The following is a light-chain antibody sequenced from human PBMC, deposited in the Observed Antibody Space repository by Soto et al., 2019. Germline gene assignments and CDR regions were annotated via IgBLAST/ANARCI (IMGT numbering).Light chain of an antibody. J-gene: IGKJ1*01. Sequence: AIQMTQSPSSLSASVGDRVTITCRASQGIGDELGWYQQKPGKAPKLLIYGASTLQSGVPSRFSGRGSGKDFTLTISSLQPEDFATYYCLQDYDFPWTFGQGTKVEIK. CDR3: LQDYDFPWT. CDR2: GAS. CDR1: QGIGDE. V-gene: IGKV1-6*01.